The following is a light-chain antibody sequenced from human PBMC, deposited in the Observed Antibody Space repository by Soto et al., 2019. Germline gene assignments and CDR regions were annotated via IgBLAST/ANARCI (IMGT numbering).Light chain of an antibody. J-gene: IGKJ1*01. Sequence: DNVLTQSPGTLSLSPGERATLSCRASHSVSRPYLAWYQQRPGQAPRLLIYGASSRATGIPDRFSGSGSGTDFTLTISRLEPEDFAVYFCQLYGSSETWTFGQGTKVEIK. V-gene: IGKV3-20*01. CDR1: HSVSRPY. CDR2: GAS. CDR3: QLYGSSETWT.